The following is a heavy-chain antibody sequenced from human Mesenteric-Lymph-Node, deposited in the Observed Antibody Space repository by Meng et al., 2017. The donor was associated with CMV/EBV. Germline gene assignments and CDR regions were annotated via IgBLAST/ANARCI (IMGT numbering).Heavy chain of an antibody. J-gene: IGHJ3*02. CDR1: GYTFTSYG. Sequence: SVKVSCKASGYTFTSYGISWVRQAPGQGLEWMGGIIPIFGTAKYAQKFQGRVTITTDESTSTAYMELSSLRSEDTAVYYCARERYCSSTSCYSRDAFDIWGQGTMVTVSS. CDR3: ARERYCSSTSCYSRDAFDI. CDR2: IIPIFGTA. D-gene: IGHD2-2*01. V-gene: IGHV1-69*05.